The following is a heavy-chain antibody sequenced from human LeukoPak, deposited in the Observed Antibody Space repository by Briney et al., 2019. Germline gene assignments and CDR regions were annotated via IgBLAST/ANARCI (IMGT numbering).Heavy chain of an antibody. V-gene: IGHV3-23*01. CDR1: GFTFSSYA. Sequence: PGGSLRLXCAASGFTFSSYAMSWVRQAPGKGLEWVSTITSSGGDTFYADSVKGRFTVSRDNSKSTLSLQMNSLRAEDTAIYYCAKYYYDSTSYYRSWGQGTLVTVSS. J-gene: IGHJ4*02. D-gene: IGHD3-22*01. CDR2: ITSSGGDT. CDR3: AKYYYDSTSYYRS.